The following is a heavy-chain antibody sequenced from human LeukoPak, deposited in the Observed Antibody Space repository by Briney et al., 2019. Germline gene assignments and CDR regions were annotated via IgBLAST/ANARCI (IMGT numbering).Heavy chain of an antibody. Sequence: SETLSLTCTVSGGPISRSSYYWGWIRQPPGKGLEWIGNIYYSGSTYYNPSLESRVTMSLDTSKNQFSLKLSSVTAADTAVYYCARDENGYVWGSFRAWGQGTLVTVSS. D-gene: IGHD3-16*02. V-gene: IGHV4-39*07. CDR2: IYYSGST. CDR3: ARDENGYVWGSFRA. CDR1: GGPISRSSYY. J-gene: IGHJ5*02.